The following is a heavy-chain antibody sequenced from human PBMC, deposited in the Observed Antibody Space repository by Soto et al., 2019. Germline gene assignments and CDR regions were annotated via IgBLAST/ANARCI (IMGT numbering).Heavy chain of an antibody. D-gene: IGHD3-9*01. CDR2: IYYSGST. CDR3: ARDMTGLITNYYGMDV. Sequence: PSETLSLTCTVSGGSISSYYWSWIRQPPGKGLEWIGYIYYSGSTNYNPSLKSRVTISVDTSKNQFSLKLSSVTAADTAVYYCARDMTGLITNYYGMDVWGQGTTVTVSS. J-gene: IGHJ6*02. CDR1: GGSISSYY. V-gene: IGHV4-59*01.